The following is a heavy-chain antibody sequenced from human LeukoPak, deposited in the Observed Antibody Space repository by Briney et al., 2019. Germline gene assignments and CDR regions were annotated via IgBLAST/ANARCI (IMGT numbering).Heavy chain of an antibody. CDR3: ASSGASDFWSGSPRYYFDY. J-gene: IGHJ4*02. D-gene: IGHD3-3*01. V-gene: IGHV4-30-4*08. Sequence: SQTLSLTCTVSGGSISSGDYYWSWIRQPPGKGLEWIGYIYYSGSTYYNPSLKSRVTISVDTSKNQFSLKLSSVTAADTAVYYCASSGASDFWSGSPRYYFDYWGQGTPVTVSS. CDR1: GGSISSGDYY. CDR2: IYYSGST.